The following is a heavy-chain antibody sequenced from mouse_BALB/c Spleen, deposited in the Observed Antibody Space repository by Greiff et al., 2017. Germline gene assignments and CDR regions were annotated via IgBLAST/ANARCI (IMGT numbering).Heavy chain of an antibody. CDR1: GFSLTSYG. V-gene: IGHV2-9*02. J-gene: IGHJ4*01. D-gene: IGHD2-10*02. Sequence: VKLVESGPGLVAPSQSLSITCTVSGFSLTSYGVHWVRQPPGKGLEWLGVIWAGGSTNYNSALMSRLSISKDNSKSQVFLKMNSLQTDDTAMYYCARDFRYGNYRDAMDYWGQGTSVTVSS. CDR2: IWAGGST. CDR3: ARDFRYGNYRDAMDY.